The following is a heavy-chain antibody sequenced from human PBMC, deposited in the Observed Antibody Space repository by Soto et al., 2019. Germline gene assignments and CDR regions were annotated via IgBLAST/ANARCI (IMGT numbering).Heavy chain of an antibody. Sequence: SETLSLTCAVSGGSISSGGYSWSWIRQPPGKGLEWIGYIYHSGSTYYNPSLKSRVTISVDRSKNQFSLKLSSVTAADTAVYYCAKSMVREILFDFWGQGTLVTVSS. CDR2: IYHSGST. CDR3: AKSMVREILFDF. V-gene: IGHV4-30-2*01. J-gene: IGHJ4*02. CDR1: GGSISSGGYS. D-gene: IGHD3-10*01.